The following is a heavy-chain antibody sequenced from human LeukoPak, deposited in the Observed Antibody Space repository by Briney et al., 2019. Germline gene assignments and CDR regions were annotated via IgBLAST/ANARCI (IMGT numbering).Heavy chain of an antibody. V-gene: IGHV1-18*01. CDR2: ISGYNGDT. J-gene: IGHJ4*02. CDR1: GYTFTNYG. CDR3: ARDAVRIQLWLNT. D-gene: IGHD5-18*01. Sequence: ASVKVSCKASGYTFTNYGIGWVRQAPGQGLEWMGWISGYNGDTNYARKLQGRVTMTTDTSTTTAYMELKSLRSDDTAVYYCARDAVRIQLWLNTWGQGTLVTVSS.